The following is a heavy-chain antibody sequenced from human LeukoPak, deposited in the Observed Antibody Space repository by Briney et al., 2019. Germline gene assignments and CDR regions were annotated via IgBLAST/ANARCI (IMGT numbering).Heavy chain of an antibody. CDR2: VLTNGNT. CDR1: GGSISSYY. Sequence: PSETLSLTCTVSGGSISSYYWSWIRQPTGKGLEWIGRVLTNGNTNYNPSLKSRVTMSLDTSKNQFSLKLNSVTAADTAMYYCARDLHGSGTWDGFDPWGQGTLVTVSS. D-gene: IGHD3-10*01. CDR3: ARDLHGSGTWDGFDP. V-gene: IGHV4-4*07. J-gene: IGHJ5*02.